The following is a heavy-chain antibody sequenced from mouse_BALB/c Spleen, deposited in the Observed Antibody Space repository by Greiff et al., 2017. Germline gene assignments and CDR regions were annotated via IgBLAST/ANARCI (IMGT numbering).Heavy chain of an antibody. CDR2: INPSTGYT. CDR1: GYTFTSYW. Sequence: QVQLQQSGAELAKPGASVKMSCKASGYTFTSYWMHWVNQRPGQGLEWIGYINPSTGYTEYNQKFKDKATLTADKSSSTAYMQLSSLTSEDSAVYYCARGGAMDYWGQGTSVTVSA. V-gene: IGHV1-7*01. J-gene: IGHJ4*01. CDR3: ARGGAMDY.